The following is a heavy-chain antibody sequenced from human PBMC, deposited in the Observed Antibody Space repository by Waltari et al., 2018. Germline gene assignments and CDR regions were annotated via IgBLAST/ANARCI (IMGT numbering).Heavy chain of an antibody. CDR1: GFTFSSYG. CDR2: IRYDGSNK. V-gene: IGHV3-30*02. D-gene: IGHD2-2*02. J-gene: IGHJ6*03. CDR3: AKVRYLYYYMDV. Sequence: QVQLVESGGGVVQPGGSLRLSCAASGFTFSSYGMHWVRQAPGKGLEWVAFIRYDGSNKYYADSVKGRFTISRDNSKNTLYLQMNSLRAEDTAVYYCAKVRYLYYYMDVWGKGTTVTVSS.